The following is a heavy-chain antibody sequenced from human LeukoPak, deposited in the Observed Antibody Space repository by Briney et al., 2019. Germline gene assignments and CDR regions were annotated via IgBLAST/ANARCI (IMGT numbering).Heavy chain of an antibody. Sequence: GGSLRLSCIASGFSFADHAMSWVRQAPGKGLEWVAFVRSKNYRGTAEYAASVRGRFTISRDDSMSIAYLQMNSLRADDTAVYYCAKWGDYDVLTGYYVSDFWGQGTLVTVSS. CDR2: VRSKNYRGTA. V-gene: IGHV3-49*04. J-gene: IGHJ4*02. D-gene: IGHD3-9*01. CDR1: GFSFADHA. CDR3: AKWGDYDVLTGYYVSDF.